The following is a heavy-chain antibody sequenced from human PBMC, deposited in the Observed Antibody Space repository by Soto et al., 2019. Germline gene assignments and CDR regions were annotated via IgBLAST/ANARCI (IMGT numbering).Heavy chain of an antibody. D-gene: IGHD3-10*01. CDR1: GYIFTTYG. J-gene: IGHJ4*02. CDR3: ARGRYGEY. V-gene: IGHV1-18*01. CDR2: ISAHNGNT. Sequence: GAEVKKPGASVKVSCKGSGYIFTTYGITWVRQAPGQGLEWMGWISAHNGNTNYAQKLQGRVTVTRDTSTSTAYMELRDLRSDDTAVYYCARGRYGEYWGQGALVTVSS.